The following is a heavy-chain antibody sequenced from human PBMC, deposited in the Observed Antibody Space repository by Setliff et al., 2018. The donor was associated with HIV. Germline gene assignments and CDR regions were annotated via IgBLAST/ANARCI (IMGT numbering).Heavy chain of an antibody. D-gene: IGHD7-27*01. CDR1: GGSSSSSSFY. CDR3: ARGGLGIQNPFDI. J-gene: IGHJ3*02. Sequence: SETLSLTCTVSGGSSSSSSFYWGWIRQPPGKGLEWIGNIYRSGSTYYNPSLKSRITISVDTSKNQFSLKLSSVTAADTAVYYCARGGLGIQNPFDIWGQGTMVTVSS. V-gene: IGHV4-39*01. CDR2: IYRSGST.